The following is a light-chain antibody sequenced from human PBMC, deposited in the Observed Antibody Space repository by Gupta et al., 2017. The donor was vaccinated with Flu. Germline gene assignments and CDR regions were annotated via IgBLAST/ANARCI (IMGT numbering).Light chain of an antibody. V-gene: IGLV2-8*01. CDR1: NTDVGGYNL. CDR2: EVS. J-gene: IGLJ1*01. CDR3: TSYTGSNNFDV. Sequence: SALTQHPSASGSPGQSVTISCTGTNTDVGGYNLVSWFQQHPAKAPKLMIYEVSRRPSGVPDRFSGSKSGNTAALTAXGXQAEDEXDYYRTSYTGSNNFDVFGTGTKVTVL.